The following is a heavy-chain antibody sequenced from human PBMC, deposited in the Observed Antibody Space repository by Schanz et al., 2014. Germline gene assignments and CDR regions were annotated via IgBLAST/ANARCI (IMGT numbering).Heavy chain of an antibody. Sequence: EMQLVESGGALVQPGGSLTLSCAASGFTFSDYWMNWVRQAPGKGLEWVAAIKQGGGGKYYADSVRGRFTISRDNSKNSVHLQMNSLRAEDTAVYYCASGPSCVECHHWGQGTLVTVSS. CDR3: ASGPSCVECHH. J-gene: IGHJ1*01. D-gene: IGHD1-1*01. CDR2: IKQGGGGK. CDR1: GFTFSDYW. V-gene: IGHV3-7*01.